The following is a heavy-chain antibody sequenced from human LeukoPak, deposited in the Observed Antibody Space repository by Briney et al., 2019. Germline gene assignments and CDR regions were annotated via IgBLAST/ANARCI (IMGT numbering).Heavy chain of an antibody. CDR3: ARRGYYDSSGYDY. V-gene: IGHV3-21*01. J-gene: IGHJ4*02. CDR1: GFTFSNYA. Sequence: RSGGSLRLSCAASGFTFSNYAMNWVRQAPGKGLEWVSSISGSSTYINYADSVKGRFTISRDNAKNSLYLQINSLRAEDTAIYYCARRGYYDSSGYDYWGQGTLVTVSS. D-gene: IGHD3-22*01. CDR2: ISGSSTYI.